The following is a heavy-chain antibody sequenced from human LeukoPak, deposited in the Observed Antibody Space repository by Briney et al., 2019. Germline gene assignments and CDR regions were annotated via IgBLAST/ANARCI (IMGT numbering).Heavy chain of an antibody. J-gene: IGHJ4*02. Sequence: GGSLRLSCAASGFTFSSYGMNWVRQAPGKGLEWVAVIWYDGSNKYYADSVKGRFTISRDNSKNTLYLQMNSLRAEDTAVYYCARDEAYCGGDCYPLYWGQGTLVTVSS. CDR2: IWYDGSNK. V-gene: IGHV3-33*01. CDR3: ARDEAYCGGDCYPLY. D-gene: IGHD2-21*02. CDR1: GFTFSSYG.